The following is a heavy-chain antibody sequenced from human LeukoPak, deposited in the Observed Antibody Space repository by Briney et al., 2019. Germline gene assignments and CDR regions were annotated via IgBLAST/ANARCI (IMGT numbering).Heavy chain of an antibody. J-gene: IGHJ1*01. CDR2: ISWNSGSI. CDR3: AKVDGYCSSTSCYRDAEYFQH. Sequence: GRSLRLSCAASGFTFDDYAMHWVRHAPGEGLEWVSGISWNSGSIGYADSVKGRFTISRDNAKNPLYLQMNSLRAEDTALYYCAKVDGYCSSTSCYRDAEYFQHWGQGTLVTVSS. V-gene: IGHV3-9*01. CDR1: GFTFDDYA. D-gene: IGHD2-2*02.